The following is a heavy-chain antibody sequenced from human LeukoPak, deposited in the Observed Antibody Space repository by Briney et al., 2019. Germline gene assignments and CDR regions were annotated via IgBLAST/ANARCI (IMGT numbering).Heavy chain of an antibody. Sequence: RRASVKVSCKASGYTFASYAMHWVRQAPGQRLEWMGWINAGNGNTKYSQKFQGRVTITRDTSASTAYMELSSLRSEDTAVYYCARQIVGATHFDYWGQGTLVTVSS. CDR1: GYTFASYA. J-gene: IGHJ4*02. CDR2: INAGNGNT. D-gene: IGHD1-26*01. V-gene: IGHV1-3*01. CDR3: ARQIVGATHFDY.